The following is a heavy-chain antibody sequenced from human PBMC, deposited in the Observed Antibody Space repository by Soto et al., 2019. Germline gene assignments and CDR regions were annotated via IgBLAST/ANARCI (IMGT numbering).Heavy chain of an antibody. V-gene: IGHV4-31*03. CDR2: IYYSGST. J-gene: IGHJ4*02. CDR3: ARSLGVAPAGPFDY. D-gene: IGHD2-2*01. Sequence: QVQLQESGPGLVKPSQTLSLTCTVSGGSISRGGYYWSWIRQHPGKGLEWIGYIYYSGSTYYNLSLKRRVTISVDTSKNQFSLKLSSVTAADTAVYYCARSLGVAPAGPFDYRGQGTLVTVSS. CDR1: GGSISRGGYY.